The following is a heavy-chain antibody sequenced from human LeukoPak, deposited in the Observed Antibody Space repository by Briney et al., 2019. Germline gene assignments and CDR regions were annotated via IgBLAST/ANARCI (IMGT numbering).Heavy chain of an antibody. CDR3: ARERMYSGSGSTYPYYDY. Sequence: QPGGSLRLSCAASGFTFSSYWMSWVRQSPGKGLEWVANIKPDGSEKHFMDSVKGRFTISRDNAKNALYLEMNSLRAEDTAEYFCARERMYSGSGSTYPYYDYWGQGTLVTVSS. CDR2: IKPDGSEK. CDR1: GFTFSSYW. J-gene: IGHJ4*02. V-gene: IGHV3-7*01. D-gene: IGHD3-10*01.